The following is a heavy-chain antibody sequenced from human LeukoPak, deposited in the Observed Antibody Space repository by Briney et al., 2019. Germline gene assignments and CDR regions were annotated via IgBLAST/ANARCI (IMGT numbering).Heavy chain of an antibody. D-gene: IGHD4-11*01. CDR2: INSDGSST. J-gene: IGHJ1*01. Sequence: PGGSVSLSCLASGLTFSSYWMHWVRPAPGKGLVWVSRINSDGSSTSYADSVKGRFTISRDNAKNTLYLQMNRLRAEDTAVYYCARFAHDYEYFHHWGRGTLVTVSS. CDR3: ARFAHDYEYFHH. V-gene: IGHV3-74*01. CDR1: GLTFSSYW.